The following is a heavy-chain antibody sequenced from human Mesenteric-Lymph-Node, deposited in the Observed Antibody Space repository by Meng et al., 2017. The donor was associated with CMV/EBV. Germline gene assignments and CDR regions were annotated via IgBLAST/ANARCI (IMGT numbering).Heavy chain of an antibody. J-gene: IGHJ3*02. CDR3: ARAIVVVPAARPGRAFDI. V-gene: IGHV3-11*04. Sequence: GESLKISCAASGFTLSDYYMSWIRQAPGKGLEWISYISSSGSTTHYADSVKGRFFISRDSAKNSLYLQMNSLRDEDTAVYYCARAIVVVPAARPGRAFDIWGQGTMVTVSS. CDR2: ISSSGSTT. CDR1: GFTLSDYY. D-gene: IGHD2-2*01.